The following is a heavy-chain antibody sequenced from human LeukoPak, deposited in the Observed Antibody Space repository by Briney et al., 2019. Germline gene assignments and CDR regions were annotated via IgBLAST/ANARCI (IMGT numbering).Heavy chain of an antibody. CDR2: FDPEDGET. J-gene: IGHJ4*02. CDR1: GYTLTELS. Sequence: ASVKVSCKVSGYTLTELSMHWVRQAPGKGHEWMGGFDPEDGETIYAQKFQGRVTMTEDTSTDTAYMELSSLRSEDTAVYYCATVSNEVGNDILTGYLIWGQGTLVTVSS. CDR3: ATVSNEVGNDILTGYLI. D-gene: IGHD3-9*01. V-gene: IGHV1-24*01.